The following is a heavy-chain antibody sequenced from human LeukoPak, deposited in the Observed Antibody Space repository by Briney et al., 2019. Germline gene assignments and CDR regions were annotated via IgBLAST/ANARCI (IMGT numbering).Heavy chain of an antibody. Sequence: ASVKVSCKASGGTFSSYAISWVRQAPGQGLEWMGGIIPIFVTAKYAQKFQRRVTITADESTSTAYMELSSLRSEDTAVYYCARDVPIGNKRYYYYYMDVWGKGTTVTVSS. V-gene: IGHV1-69*13. CDR2: IIPIFVTA. CDR3: ARDVPIGNKRYYYYYMDV. D-gene: IGHD4-23*01. J-gene: IGHJ6*03. CDR1: GGTFSSYA.